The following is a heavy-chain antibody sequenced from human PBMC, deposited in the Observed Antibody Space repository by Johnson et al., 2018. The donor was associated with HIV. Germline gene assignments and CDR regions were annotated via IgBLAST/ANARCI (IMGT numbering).Heavy chain of an antibody. J-gene: IGHJ3*02. CDR3: ATSTASDALDI. CDR1: GFTFSDYY. CDR2: ISSSGSTI. Sequence: QVQLVESGGGLVQPGRSLRLSCAASGFTFSDYYMNWIRQAPGKGLDWVSYISSSGSTIYYADSVKGRVTISRDNSKNTLYLQMNSLRAEDTAVYYCATSTASDALDIWGQGTMVTVSS. V-gene: IGHV3-11*04. D-gene: IGHD1-1*01.